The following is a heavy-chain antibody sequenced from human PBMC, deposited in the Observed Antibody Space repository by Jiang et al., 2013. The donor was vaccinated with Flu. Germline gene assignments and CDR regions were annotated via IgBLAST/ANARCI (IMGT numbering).Heavy chain of an antibody. CDR1: GGSISSSSYY. CDR2: IYYSGST. D-gene: IGHD6-6*01. Sequence: LLKPSETLSLTCTVSGGSISSSSYYWGWIRQPPGKGLEWIGSIYYSGSTYYNPSLKSRVTISVDTSKNQFSLKLSSVTAADTAVYYCARSRGSSIYFDYWGQGTLVTVSS. CDR3: ARSRGSSIYFDY. V-gene: IGHV4-39*07. J-gene: IGHJ4*02.